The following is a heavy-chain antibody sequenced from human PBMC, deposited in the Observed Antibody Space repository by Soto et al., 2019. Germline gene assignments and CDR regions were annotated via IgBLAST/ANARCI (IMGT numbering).Heavy chain of an antibody. CDR2: ISGSGGST. D-gene: IGHD6-19*01. CDR1: GFTFSTYG. J-gene: IGHJ4*02. V-gene: IGHV3-23*01. CDR3: AKDPATIAVAGTFDY. Sequence: EVQLLESGGGLVQPGGSLRLSCAASGFTFSTYGMSWVRQAPGKGLVWVSIISGSGGSTYYADTVKGRFTISRDNSKNTLYLQMNSLRAEDTAVYYCAKDPATIAVAGTFDYWGQGTLVIVSS.